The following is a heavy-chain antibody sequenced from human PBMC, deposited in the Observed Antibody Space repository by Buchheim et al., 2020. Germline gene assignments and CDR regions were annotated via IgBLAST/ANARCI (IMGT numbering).Heavy chain of an antibody. CDR1: EFTFSNAW. V-gene: IGHV3-15*01. CDR2: VKSKTDGGTT. J-gene: IGHJ6*02. D-gene: IGHD3-10*01. Sequence: EVQLVESGGGLVKPGGSLRLSCVASEFTFSNAWMSWVRQAPGKGLEWVGRVKSKTDGGTTDYAAPVKGRFTISRDDSKKTLYLQMNSLKIEDAAVYYCTTAVPMVRGVIKGNYYGMDVWGQGTT. CDR3: TTAVPMVRGVIKGNYYGMDV.